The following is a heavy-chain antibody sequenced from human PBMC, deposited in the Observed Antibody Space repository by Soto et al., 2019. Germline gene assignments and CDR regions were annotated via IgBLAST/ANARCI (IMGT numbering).Heavy chain of an antibody. V-gene: IGHV3-30*18. D-gene: IGHD6-13*01. J-gene: IGHJ6*02. CDR2: ISYDGSNK. CDR1: GFTFSDYA. CDR3: AKSQGSLGIAGYYYYGMDV. Sequence: GGSLRLSCAASGFTFSDYALHWVRQAPGKGLEWVAVISYDGSNKYYADSVKGRFTISRDNSKNTLYLQMNSLRAEDTAVYYCAKSQGSLGIAGYYYYGMDVWGQGTTVTVSS.